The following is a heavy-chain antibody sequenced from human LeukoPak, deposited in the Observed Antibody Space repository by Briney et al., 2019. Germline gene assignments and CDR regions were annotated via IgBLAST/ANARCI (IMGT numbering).Heavy chain of an antibody. CDR3: AKDLEAFLVGAFDI. J-gene: IGHJ3*02. CDR1: GFTFSSYA. V-gene: IGHV3-23*01. D-gene: IGHD3-3*01. CDR2: ISGSGETT. Sequence: GGSLRLSCAASGFTFSSYAMTWVRQAPGKGLEWVSGISGSGETTYYADSVKGRFTTSRDNSKNTLYLQMNSLRAEDTAVYYCAKDLEAFLVGAFDIWGQGTMVTVSS.